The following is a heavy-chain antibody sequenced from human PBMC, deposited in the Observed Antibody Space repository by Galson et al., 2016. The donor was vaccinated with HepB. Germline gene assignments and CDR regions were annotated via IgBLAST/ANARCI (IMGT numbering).Heavy chain of an antibody. CDR3: AHRPHWGSRLGFYSDF. CDR2: IYWDDDK. Sequence: PALVKPTQTLALTCTFSGFSLNTSGVGVGWIRQPPGKALEWLAVIYWDDDKRYSPPLRNRLTITKDTSKNQVALIMTNMDPVDTATYYCAHRPHWGSRLGFYSDFWGQGTLVTGSS. J-gene: IGHJ4*02. CDR1: GFSLNTSGVG. V-gene: IGHV2-5*02. D-gene: IGHD7-27*01.